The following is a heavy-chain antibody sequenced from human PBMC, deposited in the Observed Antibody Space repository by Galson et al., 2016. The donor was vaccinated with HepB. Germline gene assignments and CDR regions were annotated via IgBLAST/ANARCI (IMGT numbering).Heavy chain of an antibody. CDR1: GYSFTNYW. V-gene: IGHV5-51*01. CDR2: INPGDSDT. J-gene: IGHJ6*02. D-gene: IGHD5-18*01. Sequence: QSGAEVTKPGESLKISCKGSGYSFTNYWIGWVRQMPGKGLEWMGIINPGDSDTRYSPSFQGQVTISADKSFSTAYLQWRSLKASDTAMYYCARVLRGYTYGYVYYYNGMDVWGQGTTVTVSS. CDR3: ARVLRGYTYGYVYYYNGMDV.